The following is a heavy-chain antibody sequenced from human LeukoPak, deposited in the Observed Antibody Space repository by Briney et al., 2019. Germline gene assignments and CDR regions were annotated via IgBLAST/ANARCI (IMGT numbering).Heavy chain of an antibody. D-gene: IGHD3-22*01. Sequence: GGSLRLSCAASGFTFSSYAMSWVRQAPGKGLEWVSAISGSGGSTYYADSVKGRFTISRDNSKNTLYLQMNSLRAEDTAVYYCAAPTLNSYDSSGYYYWGQGTLVTVSS. V-gene: IGHV3-23*01. J-gene: IGHJ4*02. CDR3: AAPTLNSYDSSGYYY. CDR2: ISGSGGST. CDR1: GFTFSSYA.